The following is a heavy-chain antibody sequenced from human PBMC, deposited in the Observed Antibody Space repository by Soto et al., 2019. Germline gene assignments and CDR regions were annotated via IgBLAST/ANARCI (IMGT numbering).Heavy chain of an antibody. CDR1: GYTFTSYG. CDR3: ARDHGGSGLTPSGY. Sequence: GASVKVSCKPSGYTFTSYGISCVRQPPGQGLEWMGWISAYNDNTNYAQKLQSRVTMTTDTSTSTAYMELRSLRSDDTAVYYCARDHGGSGLTPSGYWGQGTLVTVSS. CDR2: ISAYNDNT. V-gene: IGHV1-18*04. J-gene: IGHJ4*02. D-gene: IGHD6-19*01.